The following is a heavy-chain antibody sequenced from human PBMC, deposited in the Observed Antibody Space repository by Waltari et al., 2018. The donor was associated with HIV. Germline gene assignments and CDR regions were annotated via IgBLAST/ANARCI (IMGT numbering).Heavy chain of an antibody. CDR1: GYTFTGYY. J-gene: IGHJ6*02. Sequence: QVQLVQSGAEVKKPGASVKVSCKASGYTFTGYYMHWVRQAPGQGLEWMGWINPNSGDTNYAQKFQGRVTMTSDTSISTAYMELSRLRSDDTAVYYCARDPPYGYDFWSGYYAPDYYYGMDVWGQGTTVTVSS. CDR3: ARDPPYGYDFWSGYYAPDYYYGMDV. V-gene: IGHV1-2*02. CDR2: INPNSGDT. D-gene: IGHD3-3*01.